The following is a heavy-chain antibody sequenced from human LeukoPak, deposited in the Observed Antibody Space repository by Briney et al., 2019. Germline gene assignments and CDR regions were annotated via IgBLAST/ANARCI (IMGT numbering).Heavy chain of an antibody. CDR1: GFTFSNYS. CDR3: ARDAVGAPTPLIDY. CDR2: ISYDGSNK. V-gene: IGHV3-30*03. D-gene: IGHD1-26*01. Sequence: GGSLRLSCAASGFTFSNYSMNWVRQAPGKGLEWVAVISYDGSNKYYADSVKGRFTISRDNSKNTLYLQMNSLRAEDTAVYYCARDAVGAPTPLIDYWGQGTLVTVSS. J-gene: IGHJ4*02.